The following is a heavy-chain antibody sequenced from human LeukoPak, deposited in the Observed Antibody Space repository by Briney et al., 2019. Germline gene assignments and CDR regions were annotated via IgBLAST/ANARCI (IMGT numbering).Heavy chain of an antibody. CDR3: ARDRGYGDLDY. Sequence: GGSLRLSCVASGLSFSTYGMHWVRQFPGKGLEWVALISHDGSDDYYGDSVKGRFTISRENAKNSLYLQMNSLGAGDTAVYYCARDRGYGDLDYWGQGTLVTVSS. D-gene: IGHD4-17*01. J-gene: IGHJ4*02. CDR1: GLSFSTYG. CDR2: ISHDGSDD. V-gene: IGHV3-30*03.